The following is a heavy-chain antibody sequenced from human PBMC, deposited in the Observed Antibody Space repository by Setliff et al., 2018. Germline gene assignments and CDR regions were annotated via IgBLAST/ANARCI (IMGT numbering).Heavy chain of an antibody. J-gene: IGHJ6*02. CDR1: GYSFSDSA. CDR3: AKGGNITRETYYYYGMDV. CDR2: INPTGGST. D-gene: IGHD1-20*01. V-gene: IGHV1-46*01. Sequence: ASVKVSCKASGYSFSDSAVNWVRQAPGQGLEWMGLINPTGGSTSYAQKFQDRLSITTDTSTSTAYMELRSLRSDDTAVYYCAKGGNITRETYYYYGMDVWGQGTTVTVSS.